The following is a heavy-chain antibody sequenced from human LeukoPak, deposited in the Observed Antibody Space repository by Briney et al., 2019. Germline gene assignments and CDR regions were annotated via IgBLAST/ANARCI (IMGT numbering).Heavy chain of an antibody. J-gene: IGHJ4*02. Sequence: GGSLRLSCAASGFTFRNYVIHWVRQAPGKGLEWVANIKQDGSEKYYVDSVKGRFTISRDNAKNSLYLQMNSLRAEDTAMYYCARDCGYYRFDFWGQGILVTVSS. CDR2: IKQDGSEK. CDR3: ARDCGYYRFDF. D-gene: IGHD3-22*01. CDR1: GFTFRNYV. V-gene: IGHV3-7*01.